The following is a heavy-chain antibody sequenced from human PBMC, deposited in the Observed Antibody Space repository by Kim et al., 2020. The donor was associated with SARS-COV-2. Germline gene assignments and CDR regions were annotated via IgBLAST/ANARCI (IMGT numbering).Heavy chain of an antibody. J-gene: IGHJ5*02. V-gene: IGHV4-59*09. CDR2: YSGST. Sequence: YSGSTTSHPSLKNRITISVDTSKNPSSLKLSSVTAADTAVYYCARGFDPWGQGTLVTVSS. CDR3: ARGFDP.